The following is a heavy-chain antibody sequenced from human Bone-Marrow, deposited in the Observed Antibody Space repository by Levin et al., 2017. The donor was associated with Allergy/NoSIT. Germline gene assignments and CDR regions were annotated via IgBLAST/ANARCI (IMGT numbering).Heavy chain of an antibody. CDR1: GYTFTGYY. V-gene: IGHV1-2*06. CDR3: ARAGIVVVVAATETGYYYGMDV. J-gene: IGHJ6*02. Sequence: ASVKVSCKASGYTFTGYYMHWVRQAPGQGLEWMGRINPNSGGTNYAQKFQGRVTMTRDTSISTAYMELSRLRSDDTAVYYCARAGIVVVVAATETGYYYGMDVWGQGTTVTVSS. CDR2: INPNSGGT. D-gene: IGHD2-15*01.